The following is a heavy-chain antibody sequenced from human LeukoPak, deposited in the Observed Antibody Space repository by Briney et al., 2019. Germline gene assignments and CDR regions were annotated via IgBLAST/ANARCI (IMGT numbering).Heavy chain of an antibody. V-gene: IGHV4-59*01. CDR2: IHYSGST. D-gene: IGHD6-13*01. Sequence: SETLSLTCTVSGGSISSYYWSWIRQPPGKGLEWIGYIHYSGSTNYNPSLKSRVTISVDTSKNQFSLKLSSVTAADTAVYYCARTTPGSYSSSWYDYYYYYGMDVWGQGTTVTVSS. CDR1: GGSISSYY. J-gene: IGHJ6*02. CDR3: ARTTPGSYSSSWYDYYYYYGMDV.